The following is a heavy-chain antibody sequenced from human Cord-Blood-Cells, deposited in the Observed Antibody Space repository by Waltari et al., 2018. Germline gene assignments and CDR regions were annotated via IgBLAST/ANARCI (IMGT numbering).Heavy chain of an antibody. CDR1: GGTFSSDA. V-gene: IGHV1-69*01. D-gene: IGHD3-3*01. J-gene: IGHJ4*02. Sequence: QVQLVQSGAEVKKPGSSVKVSCKASGGTFSSDALSWVRQAPGQGPEWRGGIIPIFDTANYAQKFQGRVTITADESTSTAYMELSSLRSEDTAVYYCARVNDFWSGYYDYWGQGTLVTVSS. CDR3: ARVNDFWSGYYDY. CDR2: IIPIFDTA.